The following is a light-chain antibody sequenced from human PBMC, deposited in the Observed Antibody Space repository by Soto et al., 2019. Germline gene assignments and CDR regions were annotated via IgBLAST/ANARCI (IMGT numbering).Light chain of an antibody. CDR2: DVS. V-gene: IGLV2-14*01. CDR1: SSDVGAYNS. J-gene: IGLJ1*01. CDR3: SSYTTSVTHV. Sequence: QSVLTQPASVSGSPGQSITISCTGTSSDVGAYNSVSWYQQHPGKAPKLIIYDVSTRPSGISDRFSGSKSGNTASLTISGLQAEDESDYYCSSYTTSVTHVFGTGTKVTVL.